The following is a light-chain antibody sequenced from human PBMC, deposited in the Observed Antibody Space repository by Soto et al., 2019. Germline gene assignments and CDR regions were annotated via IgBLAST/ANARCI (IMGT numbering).Light chain of an antibody. CDR1: QSVSSSY. CDR3: QQYGSPPGT. J-gene: IGKJ1*01. V-gene: IGKV3-20*01. Sequence: IGLTQTPGPLSLSPGERATLSCRASQSVSSSYLAWYQQKPGQAPRLLIYGASSRATGIPDRFSGSGSGTDCTLTISRLEPEDFAVYYCQQYGSPPGTSAQGTKVDIK. CDR2: GAS.